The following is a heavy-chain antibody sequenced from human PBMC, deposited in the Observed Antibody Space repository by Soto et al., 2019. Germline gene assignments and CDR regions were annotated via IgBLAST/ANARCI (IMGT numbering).Heavy chain of an antibody. J-gene: IGHJ6*03. CDR1: GFTLSKFG. CDR2: LGYGGSNR. CDR3: GRAPKVPLYYMVV. V-gene: IGHV3-33*01. Sequence: QEQLVESGGGVVQPGGSLRLSCEVSGFTLSKFGMHWVRQAPGKGLEWVAVLGYGGSNRYYAASVKGRFTVSGDSTKNAVSLQMNSLTAGETAVYYCGRAPKVPLYYMVVWGKGATVTVSS.